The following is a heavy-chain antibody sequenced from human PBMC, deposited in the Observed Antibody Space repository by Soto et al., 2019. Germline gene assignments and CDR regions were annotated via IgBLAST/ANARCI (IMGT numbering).Heavy chain of an antibody. J-gene: IGHJ4*02. V-gene: IGHV4-39*07. Sequence: PSETLSLTCTVSGGSISSSSYYWGWIRQPPGKGLEWIGSIYYSGSTYYNPSLKSRVTISVDTSKNQFSLKLSSVTAADTAVYYCARAPHDSNLYYLDYWGQGTLVTVSS. CDR3: ARAPHDSNLYYLDY. CDR2: IYYSGST. D-gene: IGHD3-16*01. CDR1: GGSISSSSYY.